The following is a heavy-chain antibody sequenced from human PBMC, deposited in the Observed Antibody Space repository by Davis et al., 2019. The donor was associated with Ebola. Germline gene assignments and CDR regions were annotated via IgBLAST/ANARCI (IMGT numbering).Heavy chain of an antibody. D-gene: IGHD3-10*01. CDR1: GYTLTYRY. V-gene: IGHV1-18*04. Sequence: AASVTVSCKASGYTLTYRYLHWVRQAPGQALEWMGWISAYNGNTNYAQKLQGRVTMTTDTSTSTAYMELRSLRSDDTAVYYCARLRRYYYGSGSCDYWGQGTLVTVSS. CDR2: ISAYNGNT. J-gene: IGHJ4*02. CDR3: ARLRRYYYGSGSCDY.